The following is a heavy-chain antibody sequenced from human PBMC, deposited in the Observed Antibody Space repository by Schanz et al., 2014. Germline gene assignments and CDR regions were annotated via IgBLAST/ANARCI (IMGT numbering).Heavy chain of an antibody. Sequence: EVQLVESGGGLIQPGGSLRLSCAVSGFTVNTNYMSWVRQAPGKGLEWISSMYINSGSTQYADSVKGRFTIFRDNPKKSAYLQMNSLRADDTAVYYCSRGIVGGLDCWGQGTLVTVSS. CDR1: GFTVNTNY. CDR2: MYINSGST. CDR3: SRGIVGGLDC. V-gene: IGHV3-53*01. D-gene: IGHD3-16*01. J-gene: IGHJ4*02.